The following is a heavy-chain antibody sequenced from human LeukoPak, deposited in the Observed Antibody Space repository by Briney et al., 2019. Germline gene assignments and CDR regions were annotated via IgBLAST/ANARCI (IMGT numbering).Heavy chain of an antibody. D-gene: IGHD3-16*01. J-gene: IGHJ4*02. CDR1: GYSISSGYY. Sequence: SETLSLTXTVSGYSISSGYYWGWIRQPPGKGLEWIGTIYYSGTIYYNSSLKSRVTISVDRSKNQLSLKLSSLTAADTAVYFCARDSDQGGIDYWGQGTLVTVSS. CDR3: ARDSDQGGIDY. CDR2: IYYSGTI. V-gene: IGHV4-38-2*02.